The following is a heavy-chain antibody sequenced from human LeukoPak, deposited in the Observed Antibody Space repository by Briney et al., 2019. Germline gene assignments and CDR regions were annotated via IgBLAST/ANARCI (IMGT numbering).Heavy chain of an antibody. CDR1: GGTFSSYA. V-gene: IGHV1-69*04. CDR3: ARDRGGTYDFWSGYAFDI. D-gene: IGHD3-3*01. Sequence: GASVKVSCKASGGTFSSYAISWVRQAPGQGLEWMGRIIPILGVSNYAQKFQGRVTITADKSTSTAYMELSSLRSEDTAVYYCARDRGGTYDFWSGYAFDIWGQGTMVTVSS. J-gene: IGHJ3*02. CDR2: IIPILGVS.